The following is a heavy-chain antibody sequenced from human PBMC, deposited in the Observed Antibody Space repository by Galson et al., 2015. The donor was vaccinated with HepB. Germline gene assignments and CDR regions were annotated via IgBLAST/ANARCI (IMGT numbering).Heavy chain of an antibody. Sequence: SLRLSCATSGFIFNDYAMGWVRQGRGKGLEWVSTINWNGLSTGYADSLKGRFTISRDNARNSLYLQMNSLRDEVTALYYCARKDRAMISDGYFDNWGQGTPVTVSS. CDR3: ARKDRAMISDGYFDN. D-gene: IGHD3/OR15-3a*01. CDR2: INWNGLST. CDR1: GFIFNDYA. J-gene: IGHJ4*02. V-gene: IGHV3-20*04.